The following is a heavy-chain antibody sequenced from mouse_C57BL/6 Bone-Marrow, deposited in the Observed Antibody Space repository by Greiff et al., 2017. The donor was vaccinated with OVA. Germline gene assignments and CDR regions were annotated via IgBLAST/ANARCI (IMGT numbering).Heavy chain of an antibody. Sequence: VKLMESGPGLVQPSQSLSITCTVSGFSLTSYGVHWVRQSPGKGLEWLGVIWSGGSTDYNAAFISRLSISKDNSKSQVFFKMNSLQADDTAIYYCARNDGYPRGWFAYWGQGTLVTVSA. D-gene: IGHD2-3*01. CDR3: ARNDGYPRGWFAY. V-gene: IGHV2-2*01. J-gene: IGHJ3*01. CDR1: GFSLTSYG. CDR2: IWSGGST.